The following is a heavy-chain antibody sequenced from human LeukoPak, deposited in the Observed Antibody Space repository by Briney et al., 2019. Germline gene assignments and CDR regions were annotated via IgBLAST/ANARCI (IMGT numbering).Heavy chain of an antibody. CDR2: INHSGSN. J-gene: IGHJ4*02. Sequence: SETLSLTCAVNGGSFSGYYWSWIRQPPGKGLEWIGEINHSGSNNYNPSLKSRVTISVDTSKNQFSLRLSSVTAADTAVYYCASKCGYSYARDYWGQGTLVTVSS. D-gene: IGHD5-18*01. CDR1: GGSFSGYY. CDR3: ASKCGYSYARDY. V-gene: IGHV4-34*01.